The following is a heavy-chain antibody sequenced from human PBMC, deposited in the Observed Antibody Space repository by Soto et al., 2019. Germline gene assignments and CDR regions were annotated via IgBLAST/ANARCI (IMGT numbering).Heavy chain of an antibody. D-gene: IGHD3-3*01. CDR3: TSSPMYYDFWSGYYFDY. J-gene: IGHJ4*02. CDR1: GFTFSNAW. CDR2: IKSKTDGGTT. V-gene: IGHV3-15*01. Sequence: PVGSLRLSCAASGFTFSNAWMSWVRQAPGKGLEWVGRIKSKTDGGTTDYAAPVKGRFTISRDDSKNTLYLQMNSLKTEDTAVYYCTSSPMYYDFWSGYYFDYWGQGTLVTVSS.